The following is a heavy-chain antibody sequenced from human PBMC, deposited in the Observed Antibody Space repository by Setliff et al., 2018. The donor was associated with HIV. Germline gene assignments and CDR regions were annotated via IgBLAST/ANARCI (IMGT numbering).Heavy chain of an antibody. CDR3: ARAPRYYRGWYIPEYFDN. D-gene: IGHD6-19*01. J-gene: IGHJ4*02. CDR2: IYASGSP. V-gene: IGHV4-61*02. CDR1: GGSISSVNYY. Sequence: SETLSLTCNVSGGSISSVNYYWNWIRQPAGKGLEWIGRIYASGSPTYNSSLESRVTISVGTSKNHFSLRLNSVTAADTAVYFCARAPRYYRGWYIPEYFDNWGEGTLVTGSS.